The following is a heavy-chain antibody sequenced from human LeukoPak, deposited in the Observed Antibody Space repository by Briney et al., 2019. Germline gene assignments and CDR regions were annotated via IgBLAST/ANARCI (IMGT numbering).Heavy chain of an antibody. J-gene: IGHJ3*02. CDR1: GGSISSSSYY. D-gene: IGHD2-15*01. CDR2: IYYSGST. Sequence: PSETLSLTCTVSGGSISSSSYYWGWIRQPPGKGLEWIGSIYYSGSTYYNPSLKSRVTISVDTSKNQFSLKLSSVTAADTAAYYCARVDCIGGRCYSNRGAFDIWGQGTMVTVSS. V-gene: IGHV4-39*01. CDR3: ARVDCIGGRCYSNRGAFDI.